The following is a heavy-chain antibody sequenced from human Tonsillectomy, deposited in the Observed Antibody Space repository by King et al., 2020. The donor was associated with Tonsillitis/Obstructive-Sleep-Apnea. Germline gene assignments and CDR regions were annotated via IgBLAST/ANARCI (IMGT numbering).Heavy chain of an antibody. CDR2: IYWDDDK. J-gene: IGHJ6*03. D-gene: IGHD3-16*01. Sequence: ITLKESGPTLVKPTQTLKLTCTFSGFSLSTSGVGVGWIRQPPGEALEWLAVIYWDDDKRYSPSLKSRLTITKDTSKNQVVLTMTNMDPVDTATYYCAHSPMGYYYYYMDVWGKGTTVAVSS. V-gene: IGHV2-5*02. CDR3: AHSPMGYYYYYMDV. CDR1: GFSLSTSGVG.